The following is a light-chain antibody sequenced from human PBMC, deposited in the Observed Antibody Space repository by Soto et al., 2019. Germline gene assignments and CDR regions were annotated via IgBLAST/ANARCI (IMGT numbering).Light chain of an antibody. CDR2: STD. CDR3: LLYYGGAVV. J-gene: IGLJ2*01. V-gene: IGLV7-43*01. Sequence: QAVVTQEPSLTVSPGGTVNLTCASSTGTVTSGHYPNWLQQKPGQAPRALIYSTDTRHSWTPARFSGSLLGGKAALTLSGVQPEDEADYYCLLYYGGAVVFGGGTKLTVL. CDR1: TGTVTSGHY.